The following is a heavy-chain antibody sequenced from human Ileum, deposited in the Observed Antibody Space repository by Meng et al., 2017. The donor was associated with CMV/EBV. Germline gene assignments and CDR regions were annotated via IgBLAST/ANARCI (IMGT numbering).Heavy chain of an antibody. V-gene: IGHV1-2*02. CDR3: ARLYSSHFDY. D-gene: IGHD6-19*01. J-gene: IGHJ4*02. Sequence: SCKASGYTFTGYYRHWVRQAPGQGLEWMGWINPNNGGTNYAQKFQGRVTMTRDASISTAYMELSRLRSDDTAFYYCARLYSSHFDYWGQGTLVTVSS. CDR1: GYTFTGYY. CDR2: INPNNGGT.